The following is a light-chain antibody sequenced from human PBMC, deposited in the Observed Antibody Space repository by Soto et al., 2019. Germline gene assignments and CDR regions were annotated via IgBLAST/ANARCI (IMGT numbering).Light chain of an antibody. CDR1: QSVLYSSNNKNY. V-gene: IGKV4-1*01. Sequence: DIVMTQSPDSLAVSLGERATINCKSSQSVLYSSNNKNYLAWYQQKPGQPPKLLIYWASTRESGVPDRFSGSGSGTDFTLTISSLQAEDVAVYYCQQYYRTLPITFGQGTRLEIK. CDR3: QQYYRTLPIT. J-gene: IGKJ5*01. CDR2: WAS.